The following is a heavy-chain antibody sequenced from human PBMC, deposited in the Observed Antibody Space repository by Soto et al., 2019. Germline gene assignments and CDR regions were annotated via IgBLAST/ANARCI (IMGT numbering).Heavy chain of an antibody. J-gene: IGHJ4*02. CDR2: ISYDGSNE. CDR3: AIFLREVDTAMIPGAY. D-gene: IGHD5-18*01. CDR1: GFTFSNYG. V-gene: IGHV3-30*03. Sequence: QVELVESGGGVVQPGGSLRLSCAASGFTFSNYGMHWVRQAPGTGLEWAAVISYDGSNEYYADSVKGRFSISRDNSKHSLYLQMNRLRTEHTAIYYCAIFLREVDTAMIPGAYWGQGTLVTVSS.